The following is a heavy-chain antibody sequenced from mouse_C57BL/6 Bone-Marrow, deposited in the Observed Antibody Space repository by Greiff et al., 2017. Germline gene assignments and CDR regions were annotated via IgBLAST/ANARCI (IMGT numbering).Heavy chain of an antibody. J-gene: IGHJ2*01. CDR1: GFTFSSYG. D-gene: IGHD2-5*01. CDR3: ARQFSYSNYDYFDY. Sequence: EVQLQESGGDLVKPGGSLKLSCAASGFTFSSYGMSWVRQTPDKRLEWVATISSGGSYTYYPDSVKGRFTISRDNAKNTLYLQMSSLKSEDIAMYYCARQFSYSNYDYFDYWGQGTTLTVSS. V-gene: IGHV5-6*01. CDR2: ISSGGSYT.